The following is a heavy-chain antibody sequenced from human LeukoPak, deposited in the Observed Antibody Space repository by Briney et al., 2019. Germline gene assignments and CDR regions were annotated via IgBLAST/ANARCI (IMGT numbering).Heavy chain of an antibody. CDR2: ISSSGSTI. CDR3: ARVGRSSWNGPFDY. D-gene: IGHD1-1*01. V-gene: IGHV3-11*01. Sequence: GGSLRLSCAASGFTFSDYQMSWIRQAPGKGLEWVSYISSSGSTIYYTDSVKGRFTISRDNAKNSLYLQMNSLRAEDTAVFYCARVGRSSWNGPFDYWGQGTLVTVSS. J-gene: IGHJ4*02. CDR1: GFTFSDYQ.